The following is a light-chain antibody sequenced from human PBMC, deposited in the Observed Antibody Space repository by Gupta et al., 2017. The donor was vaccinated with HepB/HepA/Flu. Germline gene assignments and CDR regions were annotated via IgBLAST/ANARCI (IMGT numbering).Light chain of an antibody. J-gene: IGKJ5*01. V-gene: IGKV2-28*01. CDR3: MQALQTPIT. Sequence: DIVMTQSPLSLPVTPGKPASISCRSSQSFLHSNGYNYLDWYLQKPGQSPQLLIYLGSNRASGVPDRFSGSGSGTDFTLKISRVEAEDVGVFYCMQALQTPITFGQGTRLEIK. CDR1: QSFLHSNGYNY. CDR2: LGS.